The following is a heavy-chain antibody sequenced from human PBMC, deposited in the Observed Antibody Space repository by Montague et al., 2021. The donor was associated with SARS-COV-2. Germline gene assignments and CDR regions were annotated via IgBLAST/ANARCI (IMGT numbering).Heavy chain of an antibody. CDR1: GFTFSSYG. J-gene: IGHJ3*02. D-gene: IGHD1-26*01. CDR2: IWYDGSNK. V-gene: IGHV3-33*01. CDR3: ARDTTRGSYYADAFDI. Sequence: SLRLSCAASGFTFSSYGMHWVRQAPGKGLEWVAVIWYDGSNKYYADSVKGRFTISRDNSKNTLYLQMNSLRAEDTAVYYCARDTTRGSYYADAFDIWGQGTMVTVSS.